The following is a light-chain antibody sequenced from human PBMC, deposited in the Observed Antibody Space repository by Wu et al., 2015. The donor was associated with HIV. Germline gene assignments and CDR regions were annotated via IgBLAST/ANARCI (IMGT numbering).Light chain of an antibody. Sequence: EIVLTQSPDTLSLSPGERATLSCRASQGVNTNYLAWYQQKPGQAPRLLIYGASTRATGIPARFSGSGSGTEFTLTISSMESEDFAVYYCQQYNNWPPWTFGQGTKVEIK. V-gene: IGKV3-15*01. CDR2: GAS. J-gene: IGKJ1*01. CDR1: QGVNTN. CDR3: QQYNNWPPWT.